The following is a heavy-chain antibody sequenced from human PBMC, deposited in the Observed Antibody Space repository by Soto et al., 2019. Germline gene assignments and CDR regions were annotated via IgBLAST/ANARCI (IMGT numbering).Heavy chain of an antibody. J-gene: IGHJ6*02. Sequence: GASVKVSCKASGYTFTTYYIHWVRQAPGQGLEWMGIINPSGGSTTYAQKFQGRVTMTRNTSISTAYMVLSSLRSEDTAVYYCAREGVRGMDVWGQGTTVTVSS. D-gene: IGHD3-16*01. CDR1: GYTFTTYY. CDR3: AREGVRGMDV. V-gene: IGHV1-46*01. CDR2: INPSGGST.